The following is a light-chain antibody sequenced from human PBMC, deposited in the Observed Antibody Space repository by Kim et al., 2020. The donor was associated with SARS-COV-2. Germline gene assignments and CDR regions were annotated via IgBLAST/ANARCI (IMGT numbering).Light chain of an antibody. J-gene: IGLJ2*01. CDR2: KDS. V-gene: IGLV3-25*03. Sequence: PGQTDRITCSGDALPKQYAYWYQQKPGQAPVLVIYKDSERPSGIPERFSGSSSGTTVTLTISGVQAEDEADYYCQSADSSGTYVVFGGGTQLTVL. CDR1: ALPKQY. CDR3: QSADSSGTYVV.